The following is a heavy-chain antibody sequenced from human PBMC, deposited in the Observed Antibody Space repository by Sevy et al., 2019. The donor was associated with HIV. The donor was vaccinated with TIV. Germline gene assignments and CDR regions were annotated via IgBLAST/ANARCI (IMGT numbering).Heavy chain of an antibody. V-gene: IGHV3-49*04. CDR2: IKSKALGGTT. D-gene: IGHD6-25*01. Sequence: GGSLRLSCTASGFTFGDYAMSWVRQAPGKGLEWVAFIKSKALGGTTESAASVKGRFTISRDDSKSIAYLQMNNLKTEDTAVYYCTRSSGAQSIFDYWGQRTLVTVSS. CDR1: GFTFGDYA. J-gene: IGHJ4*02. CDR3: TRSSGAQSIFDY.